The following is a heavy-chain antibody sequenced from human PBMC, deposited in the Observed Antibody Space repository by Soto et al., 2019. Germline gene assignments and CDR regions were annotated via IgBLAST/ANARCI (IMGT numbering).Heavy chain of an antibody. CDR1: SGSISSSNW. Sequence: QVQLQESGPGLVKPSGTLSLTCAVSSGSISSSNWWRWVRQPPGRGLEWIGEIHQSGSPNYNPSLKSRVTISVDKSKNQFSLKLSSVTAADTAVYYCARVGSLRFLEFTGGQGTLVTVSS. D-gene: IGHD3-3*01. CDR3: ARVGSLRFLEFT. J-gene: IGHJ4*02. V-gene: IGHV4-4*02. CDR2: IHQSGSP.